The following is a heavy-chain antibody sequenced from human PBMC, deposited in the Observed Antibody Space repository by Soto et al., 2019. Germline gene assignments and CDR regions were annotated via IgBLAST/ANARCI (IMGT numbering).Heavy chain of an antibody. V-gene: IGHV4-31*03. CDR3: ARGSYGLQNFDY. Sequence: PSETLSLTCTVSGGSISSGGYYWSWIRQHPGKGLEWIGYIYYSGSTYYNPSLKSRVTISVDTSKNQFSLKLSSVTAADTAVYYCARGSYGLQNFDYWGQGTLVNVS. CDR2: IYYSGST. CDR1: GGSISSGGYY. J-gene: IGHJ4*02. D-gene: IGHD5-18*01.